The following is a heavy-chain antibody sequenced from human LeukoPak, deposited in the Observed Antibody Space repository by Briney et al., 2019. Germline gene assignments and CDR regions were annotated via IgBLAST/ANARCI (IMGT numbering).Heavy chain of an antibody. V-gene: IGHV4-4*09. J-gene: IGHJ4*02. CDR3: ASTSGTTSQPFDY. CDR2: IYSGGST. Sequence: PSETLSLTCTVSGGSISSYYWNWIRQPPGKGLEWIGYIYSGGSTNYNPSLKSRVTISLDTSKNQFSLKLSSVTAADTAVYYCASTSGTTSQPFDYWGQGTLVTVSS. CDR1: GGSISSYY. D-gene: IGHD1-1*01.